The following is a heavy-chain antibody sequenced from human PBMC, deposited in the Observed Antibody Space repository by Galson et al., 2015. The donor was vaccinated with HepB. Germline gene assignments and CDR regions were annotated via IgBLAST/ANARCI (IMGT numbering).Heavy chain of an antibody. J-gene: IGHJ4*02. CDR3: TIIPVGATHRVLADY. CDR2: IRGSGGST. V-gene: IGHV3-23*01. CDR1: GFTFSNYA. Sequence: SLRLSCAASGFTFSNYAMSWVRQAPGKGLEWVSAIRGSGGSTYYADSVKGRFTISRDNSKNTLYLQMNSLRAEDTAVYYCTIIPVGATHRVLADYWGQGTLVTVSS. D-gene: IGHD1-26*01.